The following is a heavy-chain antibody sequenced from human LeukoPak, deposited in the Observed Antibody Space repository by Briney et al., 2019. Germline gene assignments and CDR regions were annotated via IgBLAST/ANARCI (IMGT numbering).Heavy chain of an antibody. D-gene: IGHD3-22*01. J-gene: IGHJ4*02. V-gene: IGHV3-23*01. CDR3: AKHTYYDSSGYYFHY. Sequence: GGSMRLSCAASEFTFSGYSMSWVRPAPGKGLEWVSAISGSGGSTYYADSVKGRFTISRDNSKNTLYLQMNSLRAEDTAVYYCAKHTYYDSSGYYFHYWGQGTLVTVSS. CDR2: ISGSGGST. CDR1: EFTFSGYS.